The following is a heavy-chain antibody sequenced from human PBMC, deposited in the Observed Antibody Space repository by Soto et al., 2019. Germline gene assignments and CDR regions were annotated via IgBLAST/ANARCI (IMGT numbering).Heavy chain of an antibody. CDR3: TRNQVKADY. V-gene: IGHV3-7*01. Sequence: EVQLVESGGDLVQPGGSLRLSCVASGFALSSFWMTWVRQAPGKGLEWVAKIKGDGSEQNYVDSVRGRFTISRDNAKNSVYLQMNSLRVDDTAVYYCTRNQVKADYWGKGTLVTVSS. J-gene: IGHJ4*02. D-gene: IGHD3-22*01. CDR1: GFALSSFW. CDR2: IKGDGSEQ.